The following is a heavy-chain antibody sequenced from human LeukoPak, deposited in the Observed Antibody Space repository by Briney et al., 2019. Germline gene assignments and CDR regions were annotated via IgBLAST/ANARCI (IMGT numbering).Heavy chain of an antibody. Sequence: PGSSLRLSCAASGFTFSSYSMNWVRQAPGKGLEWVSSISSSSSYIYYADSVKGRFTISRDNAKNSLYLQMNSLRAEDTAVYYCAWDDILTGSSSFDYRGQGTLVTVSS. CDR3: AWDDILTGSSSFDY. CDR2: ISSSSSYI. V-gene: IGHV3-21*01. D-gene: IGHD3-9*01. J-gene: IGHJ4*02. CDR1: GFTFSSYS.